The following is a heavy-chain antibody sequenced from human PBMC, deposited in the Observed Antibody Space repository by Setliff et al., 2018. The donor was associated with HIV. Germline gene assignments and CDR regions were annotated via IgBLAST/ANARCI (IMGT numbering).Heavy chain of an antibody. CDR2: INPSSGDT. D-gene: IGHD6-13*01. V-gene: IGHV1-2*06. CDR3: ARRGRQQSDAFDI. J-gene: IGHJ3*02. Sequence: AASVKVSCKASGYTFTGYYVHWVRQAPGQGLEWVGRINPSSGDTNYAQKFQGRVTMTRDTSISTAYMELSRLRSDDTAVYYCARRGRQQSDAFDIWGQGTMVTVSS. CDR1: GYTFTGYY.